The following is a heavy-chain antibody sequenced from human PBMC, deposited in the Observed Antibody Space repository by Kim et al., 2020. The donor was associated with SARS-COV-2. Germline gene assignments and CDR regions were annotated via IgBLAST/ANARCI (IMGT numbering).Heavy chain of an antibody. Sequence: SADSVKGRFTISRDNSKNTLYLQMNSLRAEDTAVYYCANTFEYSSGARGYWGQGTLVTVSS. D-gene: IGHD6-19*01. CDR3: ANTFEYSSGARGY. V-gene: IGHV3-23*01. J-gene: IGHJ4*02.